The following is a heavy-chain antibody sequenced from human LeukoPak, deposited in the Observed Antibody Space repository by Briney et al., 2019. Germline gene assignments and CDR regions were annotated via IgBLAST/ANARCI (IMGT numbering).Heavy chain of an antibody. J-gene: IGHJ4*02. CDR1: GFTFSSYS. V-gene: IGHV3-21*01. CDR3: ARDSFDVSSGYYFHGSFDY. CDR2: ISSSSSYI. Sequence: GGSLRLSCAASGFTFSSYSMNWVRQAPGKGLEWVSSISSSSSYIYYADSVKGRFTISRDNAKNSLYLQMNSLRAEDTAVYYCARDSFDVSSGYYFHGSFDYWGQGTLVTVSS. D-gene: IGHD3-22*01.